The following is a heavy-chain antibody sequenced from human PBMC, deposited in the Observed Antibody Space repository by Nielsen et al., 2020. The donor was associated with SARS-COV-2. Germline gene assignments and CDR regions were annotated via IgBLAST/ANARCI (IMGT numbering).Heavy chain of an antibody. D-gene: IGHD6-13*01. Sequence: GESLKISCAASGFTVSSNYMSWVRQAPGKGLEWVSVIYSGGNKYEEESVKGRFNISRHNSKNTLYLQMNSRRAEDTAVYYCASGQLSDDFDIWGQVTMVTVSS. CDR1: GFTVSSNY. V-gene: IGHV3-53*04. J-gene: IGHJ3*02. CDR2: IYSGGNK. CDR3: ASGQLSDDFDI.